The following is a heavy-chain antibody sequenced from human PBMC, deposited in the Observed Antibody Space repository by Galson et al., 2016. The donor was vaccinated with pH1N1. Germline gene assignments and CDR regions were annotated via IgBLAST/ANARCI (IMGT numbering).Heavy chain of an antibody. CDR3: AKLDYDFWSGYYRHFDY. D-gene: IGHD3-3*01. CDR1: GFTFSRYA. CDR2: IRGSGDDT. Sequence: SLRLSCAASGFTFSRYAMSWVCQAPGKGLEWVSAIRGSGDDTYYATSVKGRFTISRDNSKNTLYLQMNSLRGDDTAVYYCAKLDYDFWSGYYRHFDYWGQGTLVTVSS. J-gene: IGHJ4*02. V-gene: IGHV3-23*01.